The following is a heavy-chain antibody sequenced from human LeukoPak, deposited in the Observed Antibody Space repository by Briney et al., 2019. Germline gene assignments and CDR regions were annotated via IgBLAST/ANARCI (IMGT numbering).Heavy chain of an antibody. CDR1: GYTFTSYD. J-gene: IGHJ3*02. CDR3: ARRTRELGYCSGGSCCHDAFDI. Sequence: ASVKVSCKGSGYTFTSYDINWVRQGTGAGLEWMGWMNPNSGNTGYAHKFQGRVTMTRNTSISTAYMELSSLRSEDTAVYYCARRTRELGYCSGGSCCHDAFDIWGQGTMVTVS. D-gene: IGHD2-15*01. CDR2: MNPNSGNT. V-gene: IGHV1-8*01.